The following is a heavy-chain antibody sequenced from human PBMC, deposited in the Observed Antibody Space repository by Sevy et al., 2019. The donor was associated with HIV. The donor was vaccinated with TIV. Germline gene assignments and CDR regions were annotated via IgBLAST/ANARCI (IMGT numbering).Heavy chain of an antibody. Sequence: GGSLRLSCAASGFTFRSDWMHWVRQAPGKGLVWVSRINRDGSSTAYADSVKGRLTISRDNAKNTLYLQMNGLRAEDTSVYYCLSEGGDWFDPWDQGTLVTVSS. CDR3: LSEGGDWFDP. CDR1: GFTFRSDW. CDR2: INRDGSST. J-gene: IGHJ5*02. V-gene: IGHV3-74*01. D-gene: IGHD3-16*01.